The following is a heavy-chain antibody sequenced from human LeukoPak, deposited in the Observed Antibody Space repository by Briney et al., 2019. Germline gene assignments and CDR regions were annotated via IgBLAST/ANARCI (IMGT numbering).Heavy chain of an antibody. CDR3: ASGPVYCSSTSCYKMPFDP. Sequence: SETLSLTCAVYGGSFSGYYWSWIRQPPGKGLEWIGSIYYSGSTCYNPSLKSRVTISVDTSKNQFSLKLSSVTAADTAVYYCASGPVYCSSTSCYKMPFDPWGQGTLVTVSS. J-gene: IGHJ5*02. CDR1: GGSFSGYY. CDR2: IYYSGST. D-gene: IGHD2-2*02. V-gene: IGHV4-34*01.